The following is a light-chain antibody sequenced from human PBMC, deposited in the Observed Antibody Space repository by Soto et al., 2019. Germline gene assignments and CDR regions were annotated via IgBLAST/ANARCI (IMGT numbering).Light chain of an antibody. CDR3: LLDFSYFWA. J-gene: IGKJ1*01. V-gene: IGKV1-6*01. CDR2: AAS. CDR1: QDIRSA. Sequence: AIQLTQSPSSLSASVGDRVTITCRASQDIRSALGWYQQKPGKVPKLLIYAASTLQSGVPSRFSGSGSRTDFTLTISSLQPDDFATYYCLLDFSYFWAFGQGTNVDI.